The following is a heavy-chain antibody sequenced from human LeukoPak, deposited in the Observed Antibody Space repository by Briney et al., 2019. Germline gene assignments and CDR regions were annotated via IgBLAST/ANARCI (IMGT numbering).Heavy chain of an antibody. J-gene: IGHJ4*02. CDR1: GGSVSSGGYY. D-gene: IGHD2-15*01. V-gene: IGHV4-30-2*01. Sequence: PSQTLSLTCTVSGGSVSSGGYYWSWIRQPPGKGLEWIGYIYHSGPTYYNPSLKGRVTMSVDRSNNQFSLNLRSVIAADTAVYYCARAVVWLPFDYWGQGTQVTVSS. CDR2: IYHSGPT. CDR3: ARAVVWLPFDY.